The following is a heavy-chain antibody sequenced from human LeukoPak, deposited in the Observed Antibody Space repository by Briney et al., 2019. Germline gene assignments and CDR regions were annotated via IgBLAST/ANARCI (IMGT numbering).Heavy chain of an antibody. D-gene: IGHD3-22*01. CDR3: ARTPYYYDSSGYYRAHYYYYYGMDV. CDR2: IKQDGSEK. V-gene: IGHV3-7*03. CDR1: GLTFSNYW. Sequence: HPGGSLRLPCAASGLTFSNYWMTWVRQAPGKGLEWVANIKQDGSEKNYVDSAKGRFTISRDNAKNSLYLQMNSLRAEDTAVYYCARTPYYYDSSGYYRAHYYYYYGMDVWGQGTTVTVSS. J-gene: IGHJ6*02.